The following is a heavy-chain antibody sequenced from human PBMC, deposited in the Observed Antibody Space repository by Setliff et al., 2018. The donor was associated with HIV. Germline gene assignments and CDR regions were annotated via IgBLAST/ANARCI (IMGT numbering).Heavy chain of an antibody. V-gene: IGHV7-4-1*02. D-gene: IGHD2-8*02. CDR3: ARVGSYWSTFDY. Sequence: ASLKVSCKASGYTLTTYGISWVRQAPGQGPEWMGWINTETGNPMYAQGFRGRLVFSLDASVNTAYLQINSLKAEDTAMYYCARVGSYWSTFDYWGQGALVTVSS. CDR2: INTETGNP. J-gene: IGHJ4*02. CDR1: GYTLTTYG.